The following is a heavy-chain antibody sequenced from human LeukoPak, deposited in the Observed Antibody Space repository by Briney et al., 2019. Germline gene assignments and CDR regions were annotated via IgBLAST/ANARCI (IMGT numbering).Heavy chain of an antibody. J-gene: IGHJ6*02. V-gene: IGHV4-30-2*01. Sequence: SQTLSLTCTVSGGSISSGGYYWSWIRQPPGKGLEWIGEINHSGSTNYNPSLKSRVTISVDTSKNQFSLKLSSVTAADTAVYYCARGNYYYYGMDVWGQGTTVTVSS. CDR3: ARGNYYYYGMDV. CDR1: GGSISSGGYY. CDR2: INHSGST.